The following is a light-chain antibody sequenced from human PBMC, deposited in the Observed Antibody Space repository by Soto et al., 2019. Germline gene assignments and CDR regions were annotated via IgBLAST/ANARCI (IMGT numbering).Light chain of an antibody. V-gene: IGKV3-15*01. J-gene: IGKJ4*01. CDR2: GVS. CDR1: QPVAPN. Sequence: EIVMTQSPATLSVSPGERATLSCRASQPVAPNLAWYQKKPGQAPRLLIYGVSTRATGIPARFSGSGSGTEFTLTISSLQSEDFAVYYCQQYNNWPPLTFGGGTKVQIK. CDR3: QQYNNWPPLT.